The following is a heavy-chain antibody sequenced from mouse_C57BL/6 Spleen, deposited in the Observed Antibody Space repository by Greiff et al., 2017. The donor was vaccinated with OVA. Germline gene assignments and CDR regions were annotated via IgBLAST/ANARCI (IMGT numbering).Heavy chain of an antibody. CDR2: IWTGGGT. D-gene: IGHD2-5*01. CDR1: GFSLTSYA. J-gene: IGHJ1*03. Sequence: QVQLKESGPGLVAPSQSLSITCTVSGFSLTSYAISWVRQPPGKGLEWLGVIWTGGGTNYNSALKSRLSICKDNSKRQVFLKMSSLRTDDTARYYCARNRGYSNLYWYFDVWGTGTTVTVSS. CDR3: ARNRGYSNLYWYFDV. V-gene: IGHV2-9-1*01.